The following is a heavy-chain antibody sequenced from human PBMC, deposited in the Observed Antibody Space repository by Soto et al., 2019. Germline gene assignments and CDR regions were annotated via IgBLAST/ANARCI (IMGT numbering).Heavy chain of an antibody. V-gene: IGHV1-18*01. CDR3: ARGRITIFARDDVDV. D-gene: IGHD3-3*01. CDR2: ISPYNGDT. J-gene: IGHJ6*02. CDR1: GYIFTNYG. Sequence: QVLLVQSGAEVKNPGASVKVSCKASGYIFTNYGISWVRQAPGQGLEWMGWISPYNGDTNYAQKVQGRVTMTTDTSTNTTYMEMRSLRIDDTGVYYCARGRITIFARDDVDVWGQGTSVTVSS.